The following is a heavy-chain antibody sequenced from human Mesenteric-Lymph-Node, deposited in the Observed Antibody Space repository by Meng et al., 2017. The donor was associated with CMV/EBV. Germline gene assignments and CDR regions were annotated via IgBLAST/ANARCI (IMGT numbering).Heavy chain of an antibody. CDR1: GFTFSSYS. CDR3: AKRPLRVAVADDFDY. V-gene: IGHV3-21*04. J-gene: IGHJ4*02. Sequence: GGSLRLSCAASGFTFSSYSMNWVRQAPGKGLEWVSSISSSSSYIYYADSVKGRFTISRDNAKNSLYLQMNSLRAEDTAVYYCAKRPLRVAVADDFDYWGQGTLVTVSS. D-gene: IGHD6-19*01. CDR2: ISSSSSYI.